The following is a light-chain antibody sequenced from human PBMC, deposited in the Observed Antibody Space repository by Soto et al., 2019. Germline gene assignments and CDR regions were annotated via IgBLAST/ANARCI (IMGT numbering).Light chain of an antibody. J-gene: IGKJ2*01. V-gene: IGKV2-30*01. CDR3: MQGTHWPPYT. Sequence: DVVMIQSPLSLPVTLGQPASISCRSSQSLLFIDGNTYLNWFQQRPGQSPRRLIYNVSNRDSGVPDRFSGSGSGTDFTLTISRVEAEDVGVYYCMQGTHWPPYTFGQVTRLEIK. CDR1: QSLLFIDGNTY. CDR2: NVS.